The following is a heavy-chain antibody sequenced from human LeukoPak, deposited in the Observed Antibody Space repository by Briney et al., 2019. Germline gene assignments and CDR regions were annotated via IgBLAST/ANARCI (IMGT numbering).Heavy chain of an antibody. CDR2: ISSSSSYT. D-gene: IGHD3-10*01. CDR1: GFTFSDYC. CDR3: ARGRGSGSYDYFDY. Sequence: GSLRLSCAASGFTFSDYCMSWIRQAPGQGLEWVSYISSSSSYTNYADSVKGRLTISRDNAKNSLYLQMNSLRAEDTAVYYCARGRGSGSYDYFDYWGQGTLVTVSS. J-gene: IGHJ4*02. V-gene: IGHV3-11*05.